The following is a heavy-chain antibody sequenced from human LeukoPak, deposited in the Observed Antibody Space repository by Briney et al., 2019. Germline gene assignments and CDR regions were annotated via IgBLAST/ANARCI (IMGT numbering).Heavy chain of an antibody. J-gene: IGHJ4*02. CDR1: GFTFSSYG. Sequence: GGTLRLSCAASGFTFSSYGMSWVRQAPGKGLEWVSAISGSGGSTYYADSVKGRFTISRDNSKNTLYLQMNSLRAEDTAGYYCAKDRPAYADISAAGAVGGWGQGTLVTVSS. V-gene: IGHV3-23*01. D-gene: IGHD6-13*01. CDR2: ISGSGGST. CDR3: AKDRPAYADISAAGAVGG.